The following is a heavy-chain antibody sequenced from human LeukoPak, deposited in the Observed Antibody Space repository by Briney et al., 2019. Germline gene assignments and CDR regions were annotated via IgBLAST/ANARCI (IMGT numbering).Heavy chain of an antibody. D-gene: IGHD6-13*01. V-gene: IGHV4-39*07. CDR3: AIRLRSSSWYGGNRFDP. CDR1: GGSMSSISSNNYH. J-gene: IGHJ5*02. Sequence: SETLSLTCIVSGGSMSSISSNNYHWDWIRQPTGKGLEWIRRIYYSGSTYYNPSLKSRVTISVDTSKNQFSLKLSSVTAADTAVYYCAIRLRSSSWYGGNRFDPWGQGTLVTVSS. CDR2: IYYSGST.